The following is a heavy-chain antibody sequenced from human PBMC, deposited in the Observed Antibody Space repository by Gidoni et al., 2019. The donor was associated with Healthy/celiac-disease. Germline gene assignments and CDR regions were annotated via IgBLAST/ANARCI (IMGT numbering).Heavy chain of an antibody. V-gene: IGHV5-51*01. D-gene: IGHD2-15*01. CDR1: GYSFTSYW. Sequence: EVQLVQSGAEVKKPGESLKISCKGSGYSFTSYWLGWVRQMPGKGLEWMGIIYPGDSDTRYSPSFQGQVTISADKSISTAYLQWSSLKASDTAMYYCARQIPRGYCSGGSCYTYAFDIWGQGTMVTVSS. CDR3: ARQIPRGYCSGGSCYTYAFDI. J-gene: IGHJ3*02. CDR2: IYPGDSDT.